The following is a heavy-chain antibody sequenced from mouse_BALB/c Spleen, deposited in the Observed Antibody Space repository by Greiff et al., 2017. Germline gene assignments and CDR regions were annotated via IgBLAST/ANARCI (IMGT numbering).Heavy chain of an antibody. V-gene: IGHV1-14*01. CDR2: INPYNDGT. D-gene: IGHD1-2*01. CDR3: ARSGGDYGYYFDY. Sequence: VQLQQSGTELVKPGASVKMSCKASGYTFTSYVMHWVKQKPGQGLEWIGYINPYNDGTKYNEKFKGKATLTSDKSSSTAYMELSSLTSEDSAVYYCARSGGDYGYYFDYWGQGTTLTVSS. CDR1: GYTFTSYV. J-gene: IGHJ2*01.